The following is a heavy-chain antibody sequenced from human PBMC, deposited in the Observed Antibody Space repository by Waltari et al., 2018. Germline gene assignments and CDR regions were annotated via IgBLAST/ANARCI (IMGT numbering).Heavy chain of an antibody. CDR3: VRGGAGYIAFLFDS. Sequence: QVQLQQSGPRLVKPSQTLSPTCAISGDSVSSHSATWNWIRQYPSRGLEWLGRTYYRSKWYDESALSVKGRITINPDTSKNQFSLQLNSVTPEDTAVYYCVRGGAGYIAFLFDSWGQGTLVTVSS. J-gene: IGHJ4*02. V-gene: IGHV6-1*01. CDR2: TYYRSKWYD. CDR1: GDSVSSHSAT. D-gene: IGHD6-25*01.